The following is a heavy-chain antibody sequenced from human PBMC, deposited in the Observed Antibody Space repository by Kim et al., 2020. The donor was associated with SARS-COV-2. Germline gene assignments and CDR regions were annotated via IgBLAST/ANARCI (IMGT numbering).Heavy chain of an antibody. CDR2: VDPEDGEI. J-gene: IGHJ1*01. CDR3: AMWGASSSWNPTAFFQH. Sequence: ASVKVSCKVSGYSLNELSMHWVRQTPGKGLEWMGGVDPEDGEIVYAQKFEDRITMTEDTSGDTSYLQLSSLTSEDRAVYYWAMWGASSSWNPTAFFQHWGQGNLALVSS. D-gene: IGHD1-26*01. CDR1: GYSLNELS. V-gene: IGHV1-24*01.